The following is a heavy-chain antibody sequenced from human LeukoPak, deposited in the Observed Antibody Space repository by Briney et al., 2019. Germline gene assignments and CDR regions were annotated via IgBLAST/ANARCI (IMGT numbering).Heavy chain of an antibody. D-gene: IGHD3-10*01. V-gene: IGHV3-53*01. CDR3: ARAVGYYYVSGNYYPGAFDV. Sequence: GRSLRLFCTASVFSVSINFMSWVRQAPGKGLECVSVLYSGANTYYAASVKGRFTISRDNSKNTLYLQMNSLRADDTAVYYCARAVGYYYVSGNYYPGAFDVWGQGTMVTVSS. CDR1: VFSVSINF. J-gene: IGHJ3*01. CDR2: LYSGANT.